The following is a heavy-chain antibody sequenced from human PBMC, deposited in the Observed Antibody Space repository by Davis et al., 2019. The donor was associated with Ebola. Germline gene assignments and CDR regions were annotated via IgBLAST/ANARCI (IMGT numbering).Heavy chain of an antibody. V-gene: IGHV4-34*01. CDR2: ISHSGGA. CDR3: GRGIYESIGYYRPEWYFDL. Sequence: SQTLSLTCGVYGGSFSGYYWNWIRQSPGKGLEWIGEISHSGGANYNPSLKSRVTISVYTFKNQLSLRVNSVTAADTAVYFCGRGIYESIGYYRPEWYFDLWGRGTLVTVSS. D-gene: IGHD3-22*01. J-gene: IGHJ2*01. CDR1: GGSFSGYY.